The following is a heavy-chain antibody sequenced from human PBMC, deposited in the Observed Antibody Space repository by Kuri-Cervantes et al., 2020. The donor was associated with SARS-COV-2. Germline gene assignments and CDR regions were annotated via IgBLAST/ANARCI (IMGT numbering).Heavy chain of an antibody. CDR1: GGSIRSYY. Sequence: SETLSLTCTVSGGSIRSYYWSWIRQPAGKGLEWIGRIYISGSTDSNPSLKTRVTMSIDTSKNQFSLKLRSVTAADTAVYYCATGTSGEFYFDYWGQGTLVTVSS. J-gene: IGHJ4*02. D-gene: IGHD1-1*01. V-gene: IGHV4-4*07. CDR2: IYISGST. CDR3: ATGTSGEFYFDY.